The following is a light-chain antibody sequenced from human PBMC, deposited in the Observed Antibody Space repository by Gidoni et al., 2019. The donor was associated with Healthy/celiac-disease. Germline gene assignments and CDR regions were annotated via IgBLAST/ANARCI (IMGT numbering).Light chain of an antibody. CDR1: QSVLYSSNNKNY. Sequence: DIVMTQSQDSLAVSLGERATIHCKSSQSVLYSSNNKNYLAWYQQKPGQPPKLLIYWASTRESGVSDRFSGSGSGTDLTLTISSLKAEDVAVYYCQQYYSTPPTFGQGTKVEIK. CDR2: WAS. V-gene: IGKV4-1*01. CDR3: QQYYSTPPT. J-gene: IGKJ1*01.